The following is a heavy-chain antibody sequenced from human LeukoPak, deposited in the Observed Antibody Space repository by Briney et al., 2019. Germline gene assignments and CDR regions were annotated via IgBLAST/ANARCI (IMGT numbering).Heavy chain of an antibody. V-gene: IGHV1-46*01. CDR3: AIVSDTAMVNYFDY. D-gene: IGHD5-18*01. CDR2: INPRGGST. Sequence: GASVKVSCKTSGYTFTSYYMHWVRQAPGQGLEGMGIINPRGGSTTYAQKFQGRVTMTRDTSTSTAYMDLSSLRSEDTAVYYCAIVSDTAMVNYFDYWGQGTLVTVSS. J-gene: IGHJ4*02. CDR1: GYTFTSYY.